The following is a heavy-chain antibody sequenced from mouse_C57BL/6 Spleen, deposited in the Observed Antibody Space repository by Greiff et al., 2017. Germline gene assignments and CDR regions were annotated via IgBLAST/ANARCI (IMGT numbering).Heavy chain of an antibody. Sequence: VQLQQSGPELVKPGASVKISCKASGYTFTDYYMNWVKQSHGKSLEWIGDINPNNGGTSYNQKFKGKATLTVDKSSSTAYMELRSLTSEDSAVYYCARSRMYYDYEAWLAYWGQGTLVTVSA. V-gene: IGHV1-26*01. D-gene: IGHD2-4*01. CDR2: INPNNGGT. CDR1: GYTFTDYY. CDR3: ARSRMYYDYEAWLAY. J-gene: IGHJ3*01.